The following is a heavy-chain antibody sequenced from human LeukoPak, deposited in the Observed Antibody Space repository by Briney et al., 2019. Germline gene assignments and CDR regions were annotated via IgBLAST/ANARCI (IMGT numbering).Heavy chain of an antibody. J-gene: IGHJ5*01. CDR2: IEQDGSKK. D-gene: IGHD2-21*02. CDR1: GFSFSSYW. Sequence: GGSLRLSCAASGFSFSSYWMSWVRQAPGEGLEWVANIEQDGSKKYYVDSVKGRFTISRDNAKNSLYLQMNSLRVEDTAVYYCARDTAGLDSWGQGTLVTVSS. CDR3: ARDTAGLDS. V-gene: IGHV3-7*05.